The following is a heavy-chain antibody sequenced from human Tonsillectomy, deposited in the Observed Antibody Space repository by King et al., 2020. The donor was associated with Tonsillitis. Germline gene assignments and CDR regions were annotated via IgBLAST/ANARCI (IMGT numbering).Heavy chain of an antibody. Sequence: VQLVESGGGVVQPGGSLRLSCVASGFIFSNYGMHWVRQAPGKGLEWVTFIWYDGNNEYYADSVKGRFTISRDNSKNTLYLQMNSLRAEDTAVYYCAKGRAAGLIDYWGQGTLVTVSS. CDR1: GFIFSNYG. CDR2: IWYDGNNE. CDR3: AKGRAAGLIDY. J-gene: IGHJ4*02. D-gene: IGHD6-13*01. V-gene: IGHV3-30*02.